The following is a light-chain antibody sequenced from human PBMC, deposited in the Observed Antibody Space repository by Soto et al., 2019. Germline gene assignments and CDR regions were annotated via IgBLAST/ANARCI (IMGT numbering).Light chain of an antibody. CDR2: GAS. CDR3: KQYSSSPPIT. V-gene: IGKV3-20*01. J-gene: IGKJ5*01. CDR1: ESGIKY. Sequence: EIVLTQSPGTLSLSPGERATISCRASESGIKYLAWYQQKPGQAPRLLIHGASSRATGIPDRFSGSGSGTDFTLTINRLEPEDFAVYYCKQYSSSPPITFGQGTRLEIK.